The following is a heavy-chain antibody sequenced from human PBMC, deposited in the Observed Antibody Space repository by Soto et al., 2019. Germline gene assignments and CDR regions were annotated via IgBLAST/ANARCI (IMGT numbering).Heavy chain of an antibody. V-gene: IGHV1-3*01. D-gene: IGHD3-3*01. J-gene: IGHJ3*02. CDR2: INAGNGNT. CDR1: GYTFTSYA. Sequence: QVQLVQSGAEVKKPGASVKVSCKASGYTFTSYAMHWVRQAPGQRLEWMGWINAGNGNTKYSQKFQGRVTITRDTAASTAYMELSSLRSEDTAVYYCARAVRGDAFDIWGQGTMVTVSS. CDR3: ARAVRGDAFDI.